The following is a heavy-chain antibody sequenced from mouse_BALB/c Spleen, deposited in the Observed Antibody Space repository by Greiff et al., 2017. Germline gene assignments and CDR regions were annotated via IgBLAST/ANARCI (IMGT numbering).Heavy chain of an antibody. V-gene: IGHV1S126*01. CDR1: SYSFTSYW. Sequence: VQLQQSGPQLVRPGASVKISCKASSYSFTSYWMHWVKQRPGQGLEWIGMIDPSDSETRLNQKFKDKATLTVDKSSSTAYMQLSSPTSEDSAVYYCARDPGYFDVWGAGTTVTVSS. J-gene: IGHJ1*01. CDR2: IDPSDSET. CDR3: ARDPGYFDV.